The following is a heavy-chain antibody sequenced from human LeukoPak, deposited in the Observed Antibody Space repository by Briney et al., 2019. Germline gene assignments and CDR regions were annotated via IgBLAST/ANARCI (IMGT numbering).Heavy chain of an antibody. V-gene: IGHV3-30*02. Sequence: GGSLRLSCAASGFTFSAYGIHWVRQAPGKGLEWVTFIQSDGSNKYYADSVKGRFTISRDNSKNTLYLQMNSLRPEDTAVYYCAREEGAAVRYYYYYMDVWGKGTTVTVSS. CDR3: AREEGAAVRYYYYYMDV. CDR2: IQSDGSNK. CDR1: GFTFSAYG. D-gene: IGHD6-13*01. J-gene: IGHJ6*03.